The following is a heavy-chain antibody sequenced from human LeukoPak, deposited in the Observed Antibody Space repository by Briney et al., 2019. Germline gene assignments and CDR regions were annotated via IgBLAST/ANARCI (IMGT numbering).Heavy chain of an antibody. V-gene: IGHV3-66*01. CDR2: IYSGGDT. D-gene: IGHD2/OR15-2a*01. CDR1: GITVSSNY. CDR3: AKDQYRDYFRGADY. J-gene: IGHJ4*02. Sequence: GGSLRLSCAASGITVSSNYMSWVRQAPGKGLEWVSVIYSGGDTYYADSAKGRFTISRDNSKNTLYLQMNSLRAEDTAVYYCAKDQYRDYFRGADYWGQGTLVTVSS.